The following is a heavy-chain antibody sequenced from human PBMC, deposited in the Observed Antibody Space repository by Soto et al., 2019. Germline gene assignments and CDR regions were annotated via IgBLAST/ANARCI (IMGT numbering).Heavy chain of an antibody. J-gene: IGHJ4*02. CDR1: GYSFTNYW. CDR3: ARHLEQWLWTPWDS. D-gene: IGHD6-19*01. Sequence: GESLKISCKGSGYSFTNYWITWVRQMPGKGLEWMGRIDPSDSYTNYSPSFQGHVTISADKSISTAYLQWSSLQASDTAMYYCARHLEQWLWTPWDSWGQGTLVTVSS. CDR2: IDPSDSYT. V-gene: IGHV5-10-1*01.